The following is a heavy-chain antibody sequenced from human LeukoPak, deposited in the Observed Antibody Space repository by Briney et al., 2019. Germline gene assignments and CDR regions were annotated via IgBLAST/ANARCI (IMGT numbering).Heavy chain of an antibody. D-gene: IGHD3-22*01. J-gene: IGHJ4*02. Sequence: ASVKVSCKASGYTFTSYYMHWVRQAPGQGLERMGIINPSGGGTSYAQKFQGRVTMTRDTSTSTVYMELSSLRSEDAAVYYCASGGDQHYYDSSLYFDYWGQGTLVTVSS. CDR3: ASGGDQHYYDSSLYFDY. V-gene: IGHV1-46*01. CDR2: INPSGGGT. CDR1: GYTFTSYY.